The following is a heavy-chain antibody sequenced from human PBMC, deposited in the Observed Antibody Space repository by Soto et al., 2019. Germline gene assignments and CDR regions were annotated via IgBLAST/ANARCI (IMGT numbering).Heavy chain of an antibody. V-gene: IGHV1-2*02. Sequence: ASVKVSCKASGYTFTGYFMHWVRQAPGQGLEWMGWINTYNGDTNFAQKFQGRITMTRNTSITTAYMERSRLRSDDTAMYYCAKNLLVTTPDGFDIWGQGTMVTVSS. CDR3: AKNLLVTTPDGFDI. J-gene: IGHJ3*02. CDR2: INTYNGDT. D-gene: IGHD1-1*01. CDR1: GYTFTGYF.